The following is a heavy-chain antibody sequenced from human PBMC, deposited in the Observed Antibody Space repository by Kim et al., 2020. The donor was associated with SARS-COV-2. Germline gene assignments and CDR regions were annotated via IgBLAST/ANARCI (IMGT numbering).Heavy chain of an antibody. D-gene: IGHD1-26*01. CDR2: IIPIFGTA. J-gene: IGHJ3*02. CDR3: AKGIVGATTAFDI. Sequence: SVKVSCKASGGTFSSYAISWVRQAPGQGLEWMGGIIPIFGTANYAQKFQGRVTITADESTSTAYMELSSLRSEDTAVYYCAKGIVGATTAFDIWGQGTMVTVSS. V-gene: IGHV1-69*13. CDR1: GGTFSSYA.